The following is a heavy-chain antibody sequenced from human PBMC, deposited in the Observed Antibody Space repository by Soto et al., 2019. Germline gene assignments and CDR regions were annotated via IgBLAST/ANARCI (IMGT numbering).Heavy chain of an antibody. Sequence: SVKVSCKASGGTFSSYAISWVRQAPGQGLEWMGGIIPIFGTANYAQKFQGRVTITADESTSTAYMELSSLRSEDTAVYYCARSEVYDSSGYPRMGYYFDYWGQGTLVTVSS. V-gene: IGHV1-69*13. CDR2: IIPIFGTA. CDR3: ARSEVYDSSGYPRMGYYFDY. CDR1: GGTFSSYA. J-gene: IGHJ4*02. D-gene: IGHD3-22*01.